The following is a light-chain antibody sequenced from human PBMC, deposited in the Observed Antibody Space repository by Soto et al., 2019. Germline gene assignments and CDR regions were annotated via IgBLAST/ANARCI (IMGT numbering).Light chain of an antibody. CDR3: QQLNSYPLT. V-gene: IGKV1-9*01. CDR2: AAS. CDR1: QGISSY. Sequence: DIQLTQSPSFLSASVVDRVTITCLASQGISSYLAWYQQKPGKAPKLLIYAASTLQSGVPSRFSGSGSGTEFTLTISSLQPEDFATYYCQQLNSYPLTCGGGTKVDIK. J-gene: IGKJ4*01.